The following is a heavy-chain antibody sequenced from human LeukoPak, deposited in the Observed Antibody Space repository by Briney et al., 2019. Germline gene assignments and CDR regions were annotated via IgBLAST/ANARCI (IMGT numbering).Heavy chain of an antibody. CDR2: ISGSGGST. Sequence: GGTLRLSCAASGFTFSSYGMSWVRQAPGKGLEWVSAISGSGGSTYYADSVKGRFTISRDNSKNTLYLQMNSLRAEDTAVYYCARDPYSGGYSVDLYYYYMDVWGKGTTVTVSS. CDR1: GFTFSSYG. J-gene: IGHJ6*03. CDR3: ARDPYSGGYSVDLYYYYMDV. V-gene: IGHV3-23*01. D-gene: IGHD1-26*01.